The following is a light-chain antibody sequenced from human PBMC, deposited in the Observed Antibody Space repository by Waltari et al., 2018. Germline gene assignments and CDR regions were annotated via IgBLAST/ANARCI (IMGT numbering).Light chain of an antibody. CDR1: QSVRSNY. CDR3: QQYGSSLKT. Sequence: EIVLTQSPGTLSLSPGERATLSCRASQSVRSNYLAWYQQKPGQAPRLLIYGASTRATGIPDRFSGSGSGTDFTLTISRLEPEDFAVYYCQQYGSSLKTFGQGTKVE. J-gene: IGKJ1*01. V-gene: IGKV3-20*01. CDR2: GAS.